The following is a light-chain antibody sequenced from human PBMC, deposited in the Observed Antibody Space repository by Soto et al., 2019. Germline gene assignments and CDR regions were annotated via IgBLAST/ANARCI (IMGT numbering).Light chain of an antibody. J-gene: IGKJ1*01. CDR3: MQTLQTPT. CDR2: LGS. V-gene: IGKV2-28*01. CDR1: QSLLQSNGFNY. Sequence: DIVMTQSPLSLPVTPGEPASISCRSSQSLLQSNGFNYLDWYLQKPGQSPQLLIYLGSNRASGVPDRFSGSGSGTDFILRISRVEAEDVGVYYCMQTLQTPTFGQGTKVDIK.